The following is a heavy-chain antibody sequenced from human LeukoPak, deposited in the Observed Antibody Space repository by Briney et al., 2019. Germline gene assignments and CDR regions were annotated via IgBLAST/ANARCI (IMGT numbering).Heavy chain of an antibody. V-gene: IGHV1-2*02. Sequence: ASVKVSCKASGYTFTGYYMHWVRQAPGQGLEWMGWINPNSGGTNYAQKFQGRVTMTRDTSISTAYMELRRLKSDDTAVYYCARDFRVTTEYNWFDPWGQGTLVTVSS. D-gene: IGHD3-3*01. CDR2: INPNSGGT. CDR1: GYTFTGYY. J-gene: IGHJ5*02. CDR3: ARDFRVTTEYNWFDP.